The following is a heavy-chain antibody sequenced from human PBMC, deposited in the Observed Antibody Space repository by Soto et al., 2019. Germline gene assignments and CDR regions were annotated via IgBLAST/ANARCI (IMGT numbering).Heavy chain of an antibody. CDR3: AVTYGDYGHYYYGMDV. Sequence: QVQLQESGPGLVKPSQTLSLTCTVSGGSISSGDYYWSWILQPPGKGMEWIGYIYYSGSTYYNPSLKSRVTISVDTSKHQFSLKLSSVTAADTAVYYCAVTYGDYGHYYYGMDVWGQGPTVTVSS. V-gene: IGHV4-30-4*01. J-gene: IGHJ6*02. CDR2: IYYSGST. D-gene: IGHD4-17*01. CDR1: GGSISSGDYY.